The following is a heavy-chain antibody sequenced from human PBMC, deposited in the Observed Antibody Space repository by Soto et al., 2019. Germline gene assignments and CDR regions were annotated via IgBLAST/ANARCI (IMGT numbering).Heavy chain of an antibody. D-gene: IGHD6-13*01. J-gene: IGHJ6*02. CDR1: GGSISSGAYY. V-gene: IGHV4-31*03. CDR3: ARDGRLVNYDSYGMDV. CDR2: IYYSGST. Sequence: QVQLQESGPGLVKPSQTLSLTCSVSGGSISSGAYYWTWIRQHPGKGLESIGYIYYSGSTYYNPCLMSRVTISVDTSKNQFSLKLRSVTAADTAVYYCARDGRLVNYDSYGMDVWGQGTTVTVSS.